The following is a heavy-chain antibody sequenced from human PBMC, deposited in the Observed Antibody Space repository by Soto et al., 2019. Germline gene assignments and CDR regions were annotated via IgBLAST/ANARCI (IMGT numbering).Heavy chain of an antibody. V-gene: IGHV3-23*01. CDR2: ISAGGDST. CDR1: GFTFGSNA. CDR3: AKDQPHSGWSLEY. D-gene: IGHD6-19*01. Sequence: EVPLLESGGGLVQPGGSLRLSCAASGFTFGSNAMAWVRQTPGKGLEWVSGISAGGDSTYYADSVKGRFTSSRDNSKNELYLQMNSLRAEDTAVYYCAKDQPHSGWSLEYWGQGSLVTVSS. J-gene: IGHJ4*02.